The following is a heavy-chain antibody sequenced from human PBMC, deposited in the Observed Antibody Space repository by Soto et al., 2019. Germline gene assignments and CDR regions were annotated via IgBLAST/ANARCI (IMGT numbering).Heavy chain of an antibody. D-gene: IGHD4-17*01. Sequence: PGGSLRLSCAASGFPFSTYGMHLVRQPPGKGLEWVAVISYDGTNKFYSDSVKGRFTISRDNFRNTLTLQMNSLRADDTAVYSCAKDLQSYGDYDYYCYGMDVWGLGTRVTVSS. CDR3: AKDLQSYGDYDYYCYGMDV. CDR2: ISYDGTNK. J-gene: IGHJ6*02. V-gene: IGHV3-30*18. CDR1: GFPFSTYG.